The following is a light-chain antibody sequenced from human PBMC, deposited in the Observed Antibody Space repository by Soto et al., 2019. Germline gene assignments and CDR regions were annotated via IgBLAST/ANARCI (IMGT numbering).Light chain of an antibody. CDR3: QRLDGYPRT. J-gene: IGKJ1*01. V-gene: IGKV1-9*01. CDR2: SAS. Sequence: DVQLTQSPSFLSASVGARVTITCRASQDIGSFLAWYQQAPGKAPKLLIYSASNLQSGVPSRFSGSRSGTEFTLTISSLQPEDFATYYCQRLDGYPRTFGQGTNVEIQ. CDR1: QDIGSF.